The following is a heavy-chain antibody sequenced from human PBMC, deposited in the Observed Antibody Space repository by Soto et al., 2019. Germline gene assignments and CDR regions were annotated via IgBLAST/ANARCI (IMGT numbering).Heavy chain of an antibody. CDR1: GFTFSSYS. V-gene: IGHV3-21*01. J-gene: IGHJ3*02. CDR3: ARAITSFDI. D-gene: IGHD1-20*01. CDR2: ISSSSSYI. Sequence: PXXSLRLSFAASGFTFSSYSMHWVRQAPGKGLEWVSSISSSSSYIYYADSVKGRFTISRDNAKNSLYLQTNSLRAEDTAVYYCARAITSFDIWGQGTMVTVSS.